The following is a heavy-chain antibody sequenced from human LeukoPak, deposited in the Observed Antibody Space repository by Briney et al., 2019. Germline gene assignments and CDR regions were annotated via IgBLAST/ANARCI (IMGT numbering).Heavy chain of an antibody. CDR1: GFTFSDYS. CDR2: TSSGSSWI. J-gene: IGHJ5*02. CDR3: ARDAGGRTQREGWFDP. D-gene: IGHD1-1*01. Sequence: MSGGSLRLSCAASGFTFSDYSMNWVRQTPGKGLEWVASTSSGSSWIYYADSVRGRFTISRDNAKNLLYLQMNSLRVEDTAIYYCARDAGGRTQREGWFDPWGQGTLVTVSS. V-gene: IGHV3-21*06.